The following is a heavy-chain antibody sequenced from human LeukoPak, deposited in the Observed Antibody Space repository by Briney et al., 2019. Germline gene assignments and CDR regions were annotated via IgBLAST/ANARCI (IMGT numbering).Heavy chain of an antibody. D-gene: IGHD3-10*01. CDR3: ARQYASGSYHDY. V-gene: IGHV4-39*01. CDR2: IYYSGST. CDR1: GGSISSSSYY. Sequence: SETLSLTCTVSGGSISSSSYYWDWIRQPPGKGLEWIGSIYYSGSTYYNPSLKSRVTISVDTSKNQFSLRLSSVTAADTAVYYCARQYASGSYHDYWGEGALVTVSS. J-gene: IGHJ4*02.